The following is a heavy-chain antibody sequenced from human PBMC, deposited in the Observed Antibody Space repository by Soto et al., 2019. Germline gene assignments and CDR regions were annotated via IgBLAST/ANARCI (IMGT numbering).Heavy chain of an antibody. CDR2: ISYDGSNQ. J-gene: IGHJ4*02. V-gene: IGHV3-30*18. CDR1: GFTFNIYG. CDR3: AKDQASGQGSFDS. Sequence: GGSLRLSCAASGFTFNIYGMHWVRQAPDKGLEWVALISYDGSNQHYADSVKGRFTISRDNSKNTLFLQMNSLRADDTAVYYCAKDQASGQGSFDSWGQGTLVTVSS.